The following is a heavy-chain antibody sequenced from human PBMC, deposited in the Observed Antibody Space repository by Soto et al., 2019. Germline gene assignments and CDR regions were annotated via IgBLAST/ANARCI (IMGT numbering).Heavy chain of an antibody. Sequence: QVQLVESGGGVVQPGGSLRLSCTASGFTFTTFGIHWVRQAPGKGLEWVALISYDGHNKYYSDSVKGRFTISRDNYKNPLSLQMNSLRDEDTAVYYCAKDLQAYGDYNYYYYGMDVWGQGTTVSVSS. D-gene: IGHD4-17*01. V-gene: IGHV3-30*18. CDR1: GFTFTTFG. J-gene: IGHJ6*02. CDR2: ISYDGHNK. CDR3: AKDLQAYGDYNYYYYGMDV.